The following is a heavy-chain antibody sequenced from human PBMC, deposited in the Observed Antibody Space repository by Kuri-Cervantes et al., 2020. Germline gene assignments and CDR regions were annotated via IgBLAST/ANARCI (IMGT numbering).Heavy chain of an antibody. CDR1: GGSFSGYY. V-gene: IGHV4-34*01. CDR3: ARGLCSSTSCYMDV. J-gene: IGHJ6*03. D-gene: IGHD2-2*01. Sequence: GSLRLSCAVYGGSFSGYYWSWIRQPPGKGLEWIGYIYYSGSTYYNPSPKSRVTISVDTSKNQFSLKLSSVTAADTAVYYCARGLCSSTSCYMDVWGKGTTVTVSS. CDR2: IYYSGST.